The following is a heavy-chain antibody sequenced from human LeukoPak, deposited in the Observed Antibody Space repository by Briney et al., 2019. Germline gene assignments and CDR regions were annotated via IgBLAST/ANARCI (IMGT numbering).Heavy chain of an antibody. J-gene: IGHJ4*02. CDR3: VGGIGWLPDY. CDR1: GLTFSAYW. Sequence: GGSLTLSCAPSGLTFSAYWGHWVRQAPGEGLEWVANIKQDGSEKNYVDSVKGRFTISRDNAENSLYLQMNSLRVEDTAVYYCVGGIGWLPDYWGQGTLVTVSS. CDR2: IKQDGSEK. V-gene: IGHV3-7*01. D-gene: IGHD6-19*01.